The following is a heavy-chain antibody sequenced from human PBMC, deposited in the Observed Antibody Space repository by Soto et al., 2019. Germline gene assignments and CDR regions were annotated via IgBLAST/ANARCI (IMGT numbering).Heavy chain of an antibody. CDR1: GVSISSYY. Sequence: TVSGVSISSYYWSWIRQPPGKALEWIGYIYYSGSTYYNPSLKSRVTIFVDTSKNQFSLKLSSVIAADTAVYYCARARTSSGYLGFDYWGQGTLVTVS. V-gene: IGHV4-59*12. CDR2: IYYSGST. J-gene: IGHJ4*02. CDR3: ARARTSSGYLGFDY. D-gene: IGHD3-22*01.